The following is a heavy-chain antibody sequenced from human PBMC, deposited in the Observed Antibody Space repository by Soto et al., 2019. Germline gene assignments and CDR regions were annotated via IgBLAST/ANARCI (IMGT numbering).Heavy chain of an antibody. Sequence: HVLLVQSGPAVRKPGASVNVSCMASGASFSKFGINWVRQAPGQGLEWMGWISGYSGQTNYAQKFQGRVTMTRDTSTTTAYMELRTLGSDDTAVYFCASDHSGPDWGQGTLVTVSS. CDR2: ISGYSGQT. CDR3: ASDHSGPD. CDR1: GASFSKFG. D-gene: IGHD6-25*01. J-gene: IGHJ4*02. V-gene: IGHV1-18*01.